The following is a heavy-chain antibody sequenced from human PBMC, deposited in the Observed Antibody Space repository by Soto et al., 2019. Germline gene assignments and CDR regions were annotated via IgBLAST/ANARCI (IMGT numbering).Heavy chain of an antibody. V-gene: IGHV3-23*01. CDR3: AKGNALRMVRGVIIDY. J-gene: IGHJ4*02. D-gene: IGHD3-10*01. CDR1: GFTFSSHA. CDR2: ISGSGGST. Sequence: GGSLRLSCAASGFTFSSHAMSWVRQAPGKGLEWVSGISGSGGSTYDADSVKGRFTISRDNSKNTVYLQMNSLRAEDTAVYYCAKGNALRMVRGVIIDYWGQGILVTVSS.